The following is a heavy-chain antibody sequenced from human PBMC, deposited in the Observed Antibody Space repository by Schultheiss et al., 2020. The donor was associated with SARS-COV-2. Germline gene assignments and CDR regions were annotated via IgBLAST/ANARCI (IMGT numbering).Heavy chain of an antibody. Sequence: SETLSLTCTVSGGSNSSGTYYWTWIRQHPGKGLEWIGHIYYSGNTNYNPSLKSRVSISVDTSKNQFSLRLTSLTAADTALYYCARQPSRTRSGLDYWGQGILVTVSS. D-gene: IGHD2-2*01. CDR3: ARQPSRTRSGLDY. J-gene: IGHJ4*02. V-gene: IGHV4-31*03. CDR1: GGSNSSGTYY. CDR2: IYYSGNT.